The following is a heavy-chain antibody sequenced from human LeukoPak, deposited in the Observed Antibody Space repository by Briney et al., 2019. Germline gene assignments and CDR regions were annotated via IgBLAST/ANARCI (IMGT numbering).Heavy chain of an antibody. J-gene: IGHJ6*02. CDR1: AGSISSYY. Sequence: KTSETLSLTCTVSAGSISSYYWSWIRQPPGKGLEWIGCIYYSGSTNYNPSLKSRVTMSVDTSKNQFSLKLSSVTAADTAVYYCERLAAVLYYYGMDVRGQGTTVTVSS. CDR3: ERLAAVLYYYGMDV. D-gene: IGHD2-15*01. V-gene: IGHV4-59*08. CDR2: IYYSGST.